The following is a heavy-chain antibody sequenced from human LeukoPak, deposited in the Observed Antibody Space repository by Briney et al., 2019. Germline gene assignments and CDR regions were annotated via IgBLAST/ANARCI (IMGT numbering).Heavy chain of an antibody. V-gene: IGHV4-61*02. CDR1: NGSISSDTYF. CDR3: ARRPIVGSTGFYFDP. J-gene: IGHJ5*02. Sequence: PSETLSLTCTVSNGSISSDTYFWSWIRQPAGKGLEWIGRMSSSGISTYSPSLKSRVTISIDTSRNQFSMNLNSVTAADTAVYYCARRPIVGSTGFYFDPWGPGTLVTVSS. CDR2: MSSSGIS. D-gene: IGHD1-26*01.